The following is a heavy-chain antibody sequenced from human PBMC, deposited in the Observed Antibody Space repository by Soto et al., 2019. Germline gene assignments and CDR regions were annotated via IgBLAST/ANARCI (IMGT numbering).Heavy chain of an antibody. CDR3: AREGGSGWRNWFDP. CDR2: IYYSGST. V-gene: IGHV4-59*01. J-gene: IGHJ5*02. D-gene: IGHD6-19*01. CDR1: GGSISSYY. Sequence: QVQLQESGPGLVKPSETLSLTCTVSGGSISSYYWSWIRQPPGKGLEWIGYIYYSGSTNYNPSLKIRVTISVDTSKNQFSLNLSSVTAADTAVYYGAREGGSGWRNWFDPWGQGTLVTVSS.